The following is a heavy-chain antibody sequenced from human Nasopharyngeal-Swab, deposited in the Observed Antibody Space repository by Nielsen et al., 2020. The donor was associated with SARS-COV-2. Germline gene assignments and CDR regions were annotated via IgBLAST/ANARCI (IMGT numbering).Heavy chain of an antibody. Sequence: SETLSLTCTVSGGSVSSGSYYWSWIRQPPGKGLEWIGYMYYSGSTNYNPSLKSRVTISVDTSKNQFSLKLSSVTAADTAVYYCARALIDSSGWYGYYYYYGMDVWGQGTTVTVSS. CDR1: GGSVSSGSYY. CDR2: MYYSGST. D-gene: IGHD6-19*01. V-gene: IGHV4-61*01. J-gene: IGHJ6*02. CDR3: ARALIDSSGWYGYYYYYGMDV.